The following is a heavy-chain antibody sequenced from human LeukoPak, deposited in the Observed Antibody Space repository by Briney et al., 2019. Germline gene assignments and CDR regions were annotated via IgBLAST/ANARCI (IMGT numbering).Heavy chain of an antibody. Sequence: PSETLSLTCAVYGGSFSGYYWSWIRQPPGKGLEWIGEINHSGSTNYNPSLKSRVTISVDTSKNQFSLKLSSVTAADTAVYYCARSGYYDSSGSLGNWFDPWGQGTLVTVSS. CDR2: INHSGST. V-gene: IGHV4-34*01. CDR1: GGSFSGYY. D-gene: IGHD3-22*01. CDR3: ARSGYYDSSGSLGNWFDP. J-gene: IGHJ5*02.